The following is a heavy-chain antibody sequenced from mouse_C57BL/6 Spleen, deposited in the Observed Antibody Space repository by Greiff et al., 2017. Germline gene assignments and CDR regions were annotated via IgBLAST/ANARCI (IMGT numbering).Heavy chain of an antibody. CDR2: IDPNSGGT. CDR3: ARSTTVAHYYAMDD. J-gene: IGHJ4*01. CDR1: GYTFTSYW. V-gene: IGHV1-72*01. D-gene: IGHD1-1*01. Sequence: QVQLQQPGAELVKPGASVKLSCKASGYTFTSYWMHWVKPRPGRGLEWIGRIDPNSGGTKYNEQFKSKATLTVDKPSSTAYMQLSSLTSEDSAVYYCARSTTVAHYYAMDDWGQGTSVTVSS.